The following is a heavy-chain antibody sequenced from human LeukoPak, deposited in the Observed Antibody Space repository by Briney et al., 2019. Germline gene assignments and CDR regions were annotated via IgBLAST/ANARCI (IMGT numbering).Heavy chain of an antibody. J-gene: IGHJ4*02. Sequence: SQTLSLTCTVSGGSISSGDYYWSWIRLPPGKGLEWIGYIYYSGSTYYNPSLKSRVTISVDTSKNQFSLKLSSVTAADTAVYYCARLLGYCSSTSCYPDYWGQGTLVTVSS. V-gene: IGHV4-30-4*01. D-gene: IGHD2-2*01. CDR2: IYYSGST. CDR1: GGSISSGDYY. CDR3: ARLLGYCSSTSCYPDY.